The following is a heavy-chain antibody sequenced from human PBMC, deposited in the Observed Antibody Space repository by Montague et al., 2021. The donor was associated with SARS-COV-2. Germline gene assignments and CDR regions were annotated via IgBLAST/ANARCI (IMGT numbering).Heavy chain of an antibody. CDR2: IYYSGST. Sequence: SETLSLTCTVSGGSISGYYWSWIRQPPGKGLEWIGYIYYSGSTHYNPSLKSRVTISVDTSKNQFSLNLRSVTAADTAVYYCARGDYDDGTGDYDYWGQGTLVTVSS. CDR1: GGSISGYY. V-gene: IGHV4-59*01. D-gene: IGHD3/OR15-3a*01. CDR3: ARGDYDDGTGDYDY. J-gene: IGHJ4*01.